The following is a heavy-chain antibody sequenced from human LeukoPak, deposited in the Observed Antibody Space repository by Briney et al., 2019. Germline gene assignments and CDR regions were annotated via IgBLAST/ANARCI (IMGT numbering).Heavy chain of an antibody. Sequence: SVTVSCTASGGTFSSYAISWVRQAPGQGREWMGGGIPIFGTANYAQKFQGRVTMTRDTSTSTAYMELRSLSSDDTAVYYCARDGHRMYYYESSVYRFDCWGQGTLVTVSS. CDR3: ARDGHRMYYYESSVYRFDC. J-gene: IGHJ4*02. CDR2: GIPIFGTA. D-gene: IGHD3-22*01. V-gene: IGHV1-69*05. CDR1: GGTFSSYA.